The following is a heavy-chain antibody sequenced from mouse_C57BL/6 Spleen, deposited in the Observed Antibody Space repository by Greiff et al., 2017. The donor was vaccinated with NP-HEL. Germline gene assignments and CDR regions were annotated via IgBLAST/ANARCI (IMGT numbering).Heavy chain of an antibody. J-gene: IGHJ3*01. CDR3: ARRNYGYAY. V-gene: IGHV1-4*01. D-gene: IGHD2-2*01. CDR1: GYTFTSYT. Sequence: VKLMEPGAELARPGASVKMSCKASGYTFTSYTMHWVKQRPGQGLEWIGYINPSSGYTKYNQKFKDKATLTADKSTSTAYMQLSSLTSEDSAVYYCARRNYGYAYWGPGTLVTVSA. CDR2: INPSSGYT.